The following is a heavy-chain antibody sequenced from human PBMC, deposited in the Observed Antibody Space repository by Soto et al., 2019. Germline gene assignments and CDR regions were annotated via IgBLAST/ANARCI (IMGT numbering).Heavy chain of an antibody. CDR2: IWYDGSNK. D-gene: IGHD4-17*01. CDR3: ARDKRGDFTTEPPDY. Sequence: GGSLRLSCAASGFTFSSYGMHWVRQAPGKGLEWVAVIWYDGSNKYYADSVKGRFTISRDNSKNTLYLQMNSLRAEDTAVYYCARDKRGDFTTEPPDYWGQGTLVTVSS. CDR1: GFTFSSYG. V-gene: IGHV3-33*01. J-gene: IGHJ4*02.